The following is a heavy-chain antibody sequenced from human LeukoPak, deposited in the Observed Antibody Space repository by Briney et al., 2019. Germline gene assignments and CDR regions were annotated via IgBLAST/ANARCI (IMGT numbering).Heavy chain of an antibody. CDR3: AANEGDNWFDP. V-gene: IGHV1-3*01. CDR2: INAGNGNT. CDR1: GYTFTSYA. J-gene: IGHJ5*02. Sequence: ASVKVSCKASGYTFTSYAMHWLRQAPGQRLEWMGWINAGNGNTKYSQKFQGRVTITRDTSASTAYMELSSLRSEDTAVYYCAANEGDNWFDPWGQGTLVTVSS. D-gene: IGHD2-8*01.